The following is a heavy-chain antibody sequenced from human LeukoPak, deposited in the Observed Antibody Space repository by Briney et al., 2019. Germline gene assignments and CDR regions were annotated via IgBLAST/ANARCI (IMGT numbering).Heavy chain of an antibody. CDR2: ISAYNGNT. V-gene: IGHV1-18*01. Sequence: ASVKVSCKASGYTFTSYAMHWVRQAPGQGLEWMGWISAYNGNTNYAQKLQGRVTMTTDTSTSTAYMELRSLRSDDTAVYYCARDRGELAAAGLDYWGQGTLVTVSS. CDR3: ARDRGELAAAGLDY. D-gene: IGHD6-13*01. J-gene: IGHJ4*02. CDR1: GYTFTSYA.